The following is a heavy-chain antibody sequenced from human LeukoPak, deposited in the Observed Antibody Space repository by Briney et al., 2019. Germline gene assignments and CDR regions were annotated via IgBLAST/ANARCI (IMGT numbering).Heavy chain of an antibody. CDR2: IKQDGSEK. Sequence: GGSLRLSCVASGITFSSHWMSWVRQGPGKGLEWVANIKQDGSEKYYVDSVKGRFTISRDNAKNSLYLQMNSLRAEDTAVYYCARDTRGGGSFDWGQGTLVTVSS. CDR1: GITFSSHW. CDR3: ARDTRGGGSFD. D-gene: IGHD2-15*01. J-gene: IGHJ4*02. V-gene: IGHV3-7*01.